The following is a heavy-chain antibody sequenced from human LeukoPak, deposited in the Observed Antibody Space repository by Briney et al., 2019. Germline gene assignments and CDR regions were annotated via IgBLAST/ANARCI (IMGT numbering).Heavy chain of an antibody. J-gene: IGHJ4*02. CDR3: ARRGEGHSYGLDY. D-gene: IGHD5-18*01. CDR2: ISYDGSNK. CDR1: GFTLSSYA. Sequence: GGSLRLSCAASGFTLSSYAMHWVRQAPGKGLEWVAVISYDGSNKYYADSVKGRFTISRDNSKNTLYLQMNSLRAEDTAVYYCARRGEGHSYGLDYWGQGTLVTVSS. V-gene: IGHV3-30-3*01.